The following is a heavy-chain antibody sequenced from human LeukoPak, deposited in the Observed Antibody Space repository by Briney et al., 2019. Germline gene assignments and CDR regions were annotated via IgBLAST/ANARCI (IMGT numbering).Heavy chain of an antibody. V-gene: IGHV1-69*01. CDR2: IIPIFGTA. D-gene: IGHD3-22*01. J-gene: IGHJ4*02. CDR1: GGTFSSYA. CDR3: ARDRRGSGYENYFDY. Sequence: SVTVSCKASGGTFSSYAISWVRQAPGQGLEWMGGIIPIFGTANYAQKFQGRVTITADESTSTAYMELSSLRSEDTAVYYCARDRRGSGYENYFDYWGQGTLVTVSS.